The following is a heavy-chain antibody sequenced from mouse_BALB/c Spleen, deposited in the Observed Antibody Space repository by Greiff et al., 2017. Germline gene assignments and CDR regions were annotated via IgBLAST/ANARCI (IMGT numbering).Heavy chain of an antibody. CDR2: IYPGNSDT. J-gene: IGHJ2*01. CDR3: TAYYRYDNFDY. CDR1: GYTFTSYW. D-gene: IGHD2-14*01. V-gene: IGHV1-5*01. Sequence: EVQLQQSGTVLARPGASVKMSCKASGYTFTSYWMHWVKQRPGQGLEWIGAIYPGNSDTSYNQKFKGKAKLTAVTSTSTAYMELSSLTNEDSAVYYCTAYYRYDNFDYWGQGTTLTDSS.